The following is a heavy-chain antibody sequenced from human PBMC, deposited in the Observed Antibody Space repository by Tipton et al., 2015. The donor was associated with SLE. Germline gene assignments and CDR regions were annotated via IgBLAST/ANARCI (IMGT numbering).Heavy chain of an antibody. Sequence: TLSLTCAVYGGSFSGYYWSWIRQPPGKGLEWIGEINHSGSTNYNPSLKSRVTISVDTSKNQFSLKLSSVTAADTAVYYCARGVGAGGDYWGQGTLVTVSS. V-gene: IGHV4-34*01. D-gene: IGHD3-16*01. CDR2: INHSGST. J-gene: IGHJ4*02. CDR1: GGSFSGYY. CDR3: ARGVGAGGDY.